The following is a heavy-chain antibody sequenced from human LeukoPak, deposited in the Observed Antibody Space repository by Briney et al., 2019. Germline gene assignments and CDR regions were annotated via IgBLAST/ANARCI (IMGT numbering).Heavy chain of an antibody. J-gene: IGHJ4*02. Sequence: SQTLSLTCAVSGGSISSGGHSWSWIRQPPGKGLEWIGYIYHSGSTYYNPSLKSRVTISVDRSKNQFSLKLSSVPAADTAVYYCARGSDRSFDYWGQGTLVTVSS. CDR1: GGSISSGGHS. CDR3: ARGSDRSFDY. V-gene: IGHV4-30-2*01. CDR2: IYHSGST. D-gene: IGHD3-10*01.